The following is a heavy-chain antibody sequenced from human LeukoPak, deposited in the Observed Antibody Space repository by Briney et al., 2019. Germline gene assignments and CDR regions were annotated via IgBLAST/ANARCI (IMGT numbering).Heavy chain of an antibody. V-gene: IGHV3-33*01. CDR2: IWSDGSNK. CDR1: GFTFSYYA. J-gene: IGHJ4*02. Sequence: TGGSLRLSCSASGFTFSYYAIHWVRQAPGKGLGWVALIWSDGSNKYYADSVKGRITISRDNSKNPVYLQMNSLRAEDTAVYYCARELFSSGSCPDGWGQGTLVTVSS. D-gene: IGHD3-10*01. CDR3: ARELFSSGSCPDG.